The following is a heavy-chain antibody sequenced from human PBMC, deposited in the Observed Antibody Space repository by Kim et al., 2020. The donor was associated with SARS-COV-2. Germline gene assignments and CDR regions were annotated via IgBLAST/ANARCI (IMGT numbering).Heavy chain of an antibody. CDR3: ARGRSGDY. Sequence: GSTNYNPSLKVRVTISVDTSKNQFSLRLSSVTAADTAVYYCARGRSGDYWGQGTLVTVSS. J-gene: IGHJ4*02. D-gene: IGHD6-25*01. V-gene: IGHV4-34*01. CDR2: GST.